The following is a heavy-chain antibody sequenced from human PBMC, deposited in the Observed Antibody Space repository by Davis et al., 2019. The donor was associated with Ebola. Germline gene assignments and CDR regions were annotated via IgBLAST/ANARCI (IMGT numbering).Heavy chain of an antibody. D-gene: IGHD1-26*01. CDR1: GYTFTSYG. CDR2: ISAYNGNT. V-gene: IGHV1-18*01. J-gene: IGHJ6*02. CDR3: ASFRVVGATGPGDYYYGMDV. Sequence: AASVKVSCKASGYTFTSYGISWVRQAPGQGLEWMGWISAYNGNTNYAQKLQGRFTLTADESTSTAYMELSSLRSEDTAVYYCASFRVVGATGPGDYYYGMDVWGQGTTVTVSS.